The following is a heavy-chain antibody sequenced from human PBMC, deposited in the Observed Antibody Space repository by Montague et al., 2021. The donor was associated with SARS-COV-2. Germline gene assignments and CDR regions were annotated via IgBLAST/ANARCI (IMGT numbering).Heavy chain of an antibody. CDR3: ARDVVTHLGTFDY. CDR1: GDSITYFY. Sequence: SETLSLTCTVSGDSITYFYWSWIRQPAAKGLEWIWRVSISGSTSYNPSLRSRVSMSVDTSKSQFSLKLSSVTAADTAVYYCARDVVTHLGTFDYWGRGTMVTVSS. CDR2: VSISGST. D-gene: IGHD4-23*01. J-gene: IGHJ4*02. V-gene: IGHV4-4*07.